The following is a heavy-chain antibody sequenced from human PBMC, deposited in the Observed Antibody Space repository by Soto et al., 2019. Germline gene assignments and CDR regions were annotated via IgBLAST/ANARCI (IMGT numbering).Heavy chain of an antibody. D-gene: IGHD4-4*01. V-gene: IGHV4-59*08. CDR1: GGSISSYY. J-gene: IGHJ4*02. CDR2: IYYSGST. CDR3: ARRWGRTFDYTALAF. Sequence: SETLSLTCTFSGGSISSYYWSWIRQPPGKGLEWIGYIYYSGSTNYNPSLKSRVTISVDTSKNQFSLKLSSVTAADTAVYYCARRWGRTFDYTALAFWGQGTLVTVSS.